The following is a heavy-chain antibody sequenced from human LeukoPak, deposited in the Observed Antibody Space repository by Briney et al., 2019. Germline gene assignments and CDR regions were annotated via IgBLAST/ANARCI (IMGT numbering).Heavy chain of an antibody. V-gene: IGHV4-38-2*02. Sequence: SETLSLTCTVSGYSISSGYYWGWIRQPPGKGLEWIGSIYHSGVTYYNPSLKSRVTISVDKSKNQFSLKLSSVTAADTAVYYCARGSAGFDWLSYSGSYFFDYWGQGTLVTVSS. CDR1: GYSISSGYY. D-gene: IGHD1-26*01. CDR3: ARGSAGFDWLSYSGSYFFDY. J-gene: IGHJ4*02. CDR2: IYHSGVT.